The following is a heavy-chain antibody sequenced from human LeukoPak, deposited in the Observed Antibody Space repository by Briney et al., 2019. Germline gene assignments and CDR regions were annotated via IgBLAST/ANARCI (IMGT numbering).Heavy chain of an antibody. D-gene: IGHD3-10*01. CDR3: VKAPSSGVWFGELLTPMDF. CDR2: IRYDGSNN. CDR1: GFTFSSYG. Sequence: GGSLRLSCAASGFTFSSYGMHWVRQAPGKGQEWVAFIRYDGSNNYYADSVKGRFTISSDNSKNTLCLHVNSLRAEDTAVYYCVKAPSSGVWFGELLTPMDFWGKGTTLSVSS. J-gene: IGHJ6*03. V-gene: IGHV3-30*02.